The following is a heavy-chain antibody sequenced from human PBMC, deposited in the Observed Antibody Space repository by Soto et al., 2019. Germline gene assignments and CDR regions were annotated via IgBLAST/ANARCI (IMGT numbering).Heavy chain of an antibody. CDR1: GYTFIRSA. CDR3: AREYGYSYGLKVSSGPWFDP. Sequence: GASVKVSCKASGYTFIRSAMHWVRQAPGQGLEWMGIINPSGGSTSYAQKFQGRVTMTRDTSTSTVYMELSSLRSEDTAVYYCAREYGYSYGLKVSSGPWFDPWGQGTLVTVSS. D-gene: IGHD5-18*01. J-gene: IGHJ5*02. V-gene: IGHV1-46*01. CDR2: INPSGGST.